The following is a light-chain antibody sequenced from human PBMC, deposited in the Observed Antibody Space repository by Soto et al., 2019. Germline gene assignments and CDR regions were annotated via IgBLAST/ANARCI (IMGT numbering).Light chain of an antibody. J-gene: IGKJ2*03. CDR2: GAS. CDR3: QQYHNWPPQYS. V-gene: IGKV3-15*01. Sequence: EIVMMQSPDTLSVSPGERATLSCRASQSIASNLAWYQQKPGQAPRLLIHGASNRATGVPARFSGSGSGTEFTLTISSLQSEDFVVYFCQQYHNWPPQYSFGQGTKLQIK. CDR1: QSIASN.